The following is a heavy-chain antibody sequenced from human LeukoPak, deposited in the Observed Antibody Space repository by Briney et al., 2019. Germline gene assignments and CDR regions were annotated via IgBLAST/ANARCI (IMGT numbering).Heavy chain of an antibody. Sequence: PSETLSLTCTVSGGSISSYYWSWIRQPAGKELEWIGRIYTSGSTNYNPSLKSRVTMSVDTSKNQFSLKLSSVTAADTAVYYCARGARAARPGGIFDYWGQGTLVTVSS. D-gene: IGHD6-6*01. CDR2: IYTSGST. CDR3: ARGARAARPGGIFDY. J-gene: IGHJ4*02. CDR1: GGSISSYY. V-gene: IGHV4-4*07.